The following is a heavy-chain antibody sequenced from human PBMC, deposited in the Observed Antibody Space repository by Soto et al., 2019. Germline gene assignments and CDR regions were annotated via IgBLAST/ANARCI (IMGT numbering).Heavy chain of an antibody. CDR2: IYYSGST. CDR1: GGSISSYY. Sequence: SDTLSLTCTVSGGSISSYYWSWIRQPPGKGLEWIGYIYYSGSTNYNPSLKSRVTISVDTSKNQFSLKLSSVTAADTAMYYCARLAGSTDGGTFRWFDPWGQGTLVTVSS. V-gene: IGHV4-59*01. CDR3: ARLAGSTDGGTFRWFDP. J-gene: IGHJ5*02. D-gene: IGHD2-2*01.